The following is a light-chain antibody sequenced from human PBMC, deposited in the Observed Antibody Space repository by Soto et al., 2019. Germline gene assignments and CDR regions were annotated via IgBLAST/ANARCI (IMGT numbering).Light chain of an antibody. Sequence: QSALTQPASVSGSPGQSITISCTGTSSDVGGYNYVSWYQQHPGKAPKLMFYEVSNRPSGVSNRFSGSKSGNTASLTISGLQAEDEADYFCNSYGSTSTRYVFGTGTKLTVL. CDR1: SSDVGGYNY. V-gene: IGLV2-14*01. CDR2: EVS. J-gene: IGLJ1*01. CDR3: NSYGSTSTRYV.